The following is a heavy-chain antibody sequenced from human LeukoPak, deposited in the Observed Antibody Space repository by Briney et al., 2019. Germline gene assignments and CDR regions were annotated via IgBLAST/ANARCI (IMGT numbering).Heavy chain of an antibody. CDR3: ARHRRSSSFAY. CDR2: INHSGST. D-gene: IGHD6-13*01. CDR1: GGSISSSSYY. V-gene: IGHV4-39*01. J-gene: IGHJ4*02. Sequence: SETLSLTCTVSGGSISSSSYYWGWIRQPPGKGLEWIGEINHSGSTNYNPSLKSRVTISVDTSKNQFSLKLSSVTAADTAVYYCARHRRSSSFAYWGQGTLVTVSS.